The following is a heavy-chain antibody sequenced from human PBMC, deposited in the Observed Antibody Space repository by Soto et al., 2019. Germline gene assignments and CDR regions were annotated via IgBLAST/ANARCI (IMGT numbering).Heavy chain of an antibody. CDR1: GFTFSSYA. Sequence: PGGSLRLSCAASGFTFSSYAMSWVRQAPGKGLEWVSAISGSGGSTYYTDSVKGRFTISRDNSKNTLYLQMNSLRAEETAVYYCAKEGDFWSGYRDYWGQGTLVTVSS. CDR2: ISGSGGST. V-gene: IGHV3-23*01. CDR3: AKEGDFWSGYRDY. J-gene: IGHJ4*02. D-gene: IGHD3-3*01.